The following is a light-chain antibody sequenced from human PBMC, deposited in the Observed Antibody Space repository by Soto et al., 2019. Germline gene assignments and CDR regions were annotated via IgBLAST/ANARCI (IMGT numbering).Light chain of an antibody. CDR1: QTVGSY. CDR3: QQRSDWPPT. CDR2: DTS. J-gene: IGKJ1*01. V-gene: IGKV3-11*01. Sequence: EIVLTQSPATLSLSPGERATLSCRASQTVGSYLAWFRQTPGQTPRLLIYDTSIRATGVPARFSGSGSGTDFTLTISSLEAEDFAIYYCQQRSDWPPTFGQGTKVDIK.